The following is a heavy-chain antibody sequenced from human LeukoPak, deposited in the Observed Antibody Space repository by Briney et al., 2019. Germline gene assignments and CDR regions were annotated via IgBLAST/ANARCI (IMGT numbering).Heavy chain of an antibody. V-gene: IGHV7-4-1*02. D-gene: IGHD3-10*01. CDR3: ARVMVRGVPVVAY. CDR2: INTNTGNP. J-gene: IGHJ4*02. Sequence: ASVNVSCKASGGTFSSYAISWVRQAPGQGLEWMGWINTNTGNPTYAQGFTGRFVFSLDTSVSTAYLQISSLKAEDTAVYYCARVMVRGVPVVAYWGQGTLVTVSS. CDR1: GGTFSSYA.